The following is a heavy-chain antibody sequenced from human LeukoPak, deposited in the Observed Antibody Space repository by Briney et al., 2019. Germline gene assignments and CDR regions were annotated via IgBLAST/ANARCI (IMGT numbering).Heavy chain of an antibody. CDR3: ARELEVVPAAGVYYYYGMGV. J-gene: IGHJ6*04. D-gene: IGHD2-2*01. Sequence: PGGSLRLSCAASGFTFSSYSMNWVRQAPGKGLEWVSSISDSSSYIYYTDSVKGRFTISRDNAKNSLYLQMNSLRAEDTAVYYCARELEVVPAAGVYYYYGMGVWGKGTTVTVPS. CDR2: ISDSSSYI. V-gene: IGHV3-21*01. CDR1: GFTFSSYS.